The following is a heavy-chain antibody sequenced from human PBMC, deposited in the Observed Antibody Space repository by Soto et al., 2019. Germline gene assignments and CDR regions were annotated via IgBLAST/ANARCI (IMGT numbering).Heavy chain of an antibody. CDR2: ISYDGSNK. V-gene: IGHV3-30-3*01. CDR3: ARRISSARGLRVGYFGY. CDR1: GFTFSSYA. Sequence: GGSLRLSCAASGFTFSSYAMHWVRQAPGKXLEWVAVISYDGSNKYYADSVKGRFTISRDNSKNTLYLQMNSLRAEDTAVYYCARRISSARGLRVGYFGYWGQGTLVTVSS. J-gene: IGHJ4*02. D-gene: IGHD3-22*01.